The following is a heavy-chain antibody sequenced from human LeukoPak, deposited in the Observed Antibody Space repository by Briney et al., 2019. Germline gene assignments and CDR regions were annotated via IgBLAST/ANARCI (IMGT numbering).Heavy chain of an antibody. CDR1: GFTFSSYA. CDR3: AKHSRWLQLQGWFDP. Sequence: GGSLRLSCAASGFTFSSYAMSWVRQAPGKGLEWVSAISGSGGSTYYADSVKGRFTISRDNSKNTLYLQMNSLRAEDTAVYYCAKHSRWLQLQGWFDPWGQGTLVTVSS. V-gene: IGHV3-23*01. D-gene: IGHD5-24*01. J-gene: IGHJ5*02. CDR2: ISGSGGST.